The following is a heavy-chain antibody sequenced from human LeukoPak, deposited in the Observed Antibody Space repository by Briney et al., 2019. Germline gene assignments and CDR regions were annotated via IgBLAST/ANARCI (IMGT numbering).Heavy chain of an antibody. V-gene: IGHV3-9*03. J-gene: IGHJ3*02. CDR3: AKDTVGATFAGAFDI. CDR1: GFTFNDYA. Sequence: GGSLRLXCAASGFTFNDYAMHWVRQAPGKGLEWVSGISWSSGSIGYADSVKGRFTISRDNAKSSLYLQMNSLRAEDMALYYCAKDTVGATFAGAFDIWGRGTMVTVSS. CDR2: ISWSSGSI. D-gene: IGHD1-26*01.